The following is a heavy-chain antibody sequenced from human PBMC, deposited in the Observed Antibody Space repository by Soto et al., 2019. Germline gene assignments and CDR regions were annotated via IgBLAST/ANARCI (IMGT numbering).Heavy chain of an antibody. CDR3: AGGRKNYYDILTGSYGMDV. Sequence: PSETLSLTCAVYGGSFSGYYWSWIRQPPGKGLEWIGEINHSGSTNYNPSLKSRVTISVDTSKNQFSLKLSSVTAADTAVYYCAGGRKNYYDILTGSYGMDVWGPGTMVTVSS. CDR1: GGSFSGYY. D-gene: IGHD3-9*01. CDR2: INHSGST. V-gene: IGHV4-34*01. J-gene: IGHJ6*01.